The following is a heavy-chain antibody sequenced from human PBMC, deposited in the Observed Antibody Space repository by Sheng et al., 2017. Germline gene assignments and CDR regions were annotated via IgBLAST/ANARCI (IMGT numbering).Heavy chain of an antibody. CDR3: ARKACSSTSCYPYYYYYMDV. J-gene: IGHJ6*03. CDR1: GGTFSNYA. CDR2: IIPIFDTA. Sequence: QVQLVQSGAEVKKPGSSVKVSCKASGGTFSNYAISWVRQAPGQGLEWMGGIIPIFDTATYAQKFQGRVTITADESTSTAYMELSSLRSEDTAVYYCARKACSSTSCYPYYYYYMDVWGQGTTVTVSS. D-gene: IGHD2-2*01. V-gene: IGHV1-69*13.